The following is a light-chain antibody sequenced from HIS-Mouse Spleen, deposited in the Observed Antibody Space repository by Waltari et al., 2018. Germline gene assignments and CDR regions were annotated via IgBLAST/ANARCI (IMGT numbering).Light chain of an antibody. CDR1: QSVSSSY. J-gene: IGKJ1*01. Sequence: EIVLTQSPGTLSLSPGERANLSCRASQSVSSSYLAWYQPKPGQAPRLLIYGASSRATGIPDRFSGSGSGTDFTLTISRLEPEDFAVYYCQQYGSSPWTFGQGTKVEIK. V-gene: IGKV3-20*01. CDR3: QQYGSSPWT. CDR2: GAS.